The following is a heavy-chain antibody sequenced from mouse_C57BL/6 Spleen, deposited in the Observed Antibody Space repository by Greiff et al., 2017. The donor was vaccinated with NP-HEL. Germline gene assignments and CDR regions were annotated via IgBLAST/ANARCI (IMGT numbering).Heavy chain of an antibody. J-gene: IGHJ1*03. CDR2: ISSGGDYI. D-gene: IGHD2-5*01. V-gene: IGHV5-9-1*02. Sequence: EVKLVESGEGLVKPGGSLKLSCAASGFTFSSYAMSWVRQTPEKRLEWVAYISSGGDYIYYADTVKGRFTISSDNARNTLYLQRSSLKSEDTAMYYCTRDQSNYEYFDVWGTGTTVTVSS. CDR1: GFTFSSYA. CDR3: TRDQSNYEYFDV.